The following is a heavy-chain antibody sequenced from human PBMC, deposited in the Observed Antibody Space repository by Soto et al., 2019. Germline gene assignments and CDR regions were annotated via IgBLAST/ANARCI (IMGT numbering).Heavy chain of an antibody. Sequence: SVTVSCQASGGTIISYTISWVRQAPGQGLEWMGRIIPILGIANYAQKFQGRVTITADKSTSTAYMELSSLRSEDTAVYYCARDPGYYYGSGSYYYYYGMDVWGQGTTVTVSS. CDR3: ARDPGYYYGSGSYYYYYGMDV. D-gene: IGHD3-10*01. V-gene: IGHV1-69*04. J-gene: IGHJ6*02. CDR2: IIPILGIA. CDR1: GGTIISYT.